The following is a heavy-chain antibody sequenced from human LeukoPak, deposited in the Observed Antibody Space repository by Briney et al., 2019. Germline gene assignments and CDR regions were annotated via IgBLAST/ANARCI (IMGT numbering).Heavy chain of an antibody. Sequence: GGSLRLSCEVSGFTVSNNYMSWVRPAPGKGREWVSVIYSGGSTYYADSVKGRFTISRDNSKNTLSLQMKSLRAEDTAVYYCAKAIVVAAPIAVDVWGQGTTVTVSS. CDR3: AKAIVVAAPIAVDV. J-gene: IGHJ6*01. CDR2: IYSGGST. CDR1: GFTVSNNY. V-gene: IGHV3-66*01. D-gene: IGHD6-13*01.